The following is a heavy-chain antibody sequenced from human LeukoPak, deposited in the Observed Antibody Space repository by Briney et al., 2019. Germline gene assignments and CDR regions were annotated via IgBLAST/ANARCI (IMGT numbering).Heavy chain of an antibody. V-gene: IGHV3-48*03. CDR1: GFTFSSYA. D-gene: IGHD6-13*01. Sequence: GRSLRLSCAASGFTFSSYAMHWVRQAPGKGLEWVSYISSSGSTIYYADSVKGRFTISRDNAKNSLYLQMNSLRAEDTAVYYCAAAAGTYYFDYWGQGTLVTVSS. J-gene: IGHJ4*02. CDR3: AAAAGTYYFDY. CDR2: ISSSGSTI.